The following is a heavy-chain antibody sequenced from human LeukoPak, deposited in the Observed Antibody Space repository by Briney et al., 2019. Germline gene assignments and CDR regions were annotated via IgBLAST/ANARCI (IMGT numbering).Heavy chain of an antibody. J-gene: IGHJ3*02. CDR1: GGTFSSYA. CDR3: AGGVYYDYVWGSYRYKAAFDI. V-gene: IGHV1-69*05. Sequence: ASVKVSCKASGGTFSSYAISWVRQAPGQGLEWMGRIIPIFGTANYAQKFQGRVTITTDESTSTAYMELSSLRSEDTAVYYWAGGVYYDYVWGSYRYKAAFDIWGQGTMVTVSS. CDR2: IIPIFGTA. D-gene: IGHD3-16*02.